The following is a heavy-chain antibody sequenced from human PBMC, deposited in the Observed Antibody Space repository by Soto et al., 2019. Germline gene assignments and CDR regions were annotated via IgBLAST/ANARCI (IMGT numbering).Heavy chain of an antibody. CDR1: GYGFTSYW. Sequence: GESLKISCKGSGYGFTSYWIGWVRQMPGKGLEWMGIIYPGDSNTRYSPSLQGQVTISVDKSISTAYLQWSSLKATDTAMYYCARLTDILTSALFDYWGQGTLVTSPQ. CDR2: IYPGDSNT. CDR3: ARLTDILTSALFDY. D-gene: IGHD3-9*01. V-gene: IGHV5-51*01. J-gene: IGHJ4*02.